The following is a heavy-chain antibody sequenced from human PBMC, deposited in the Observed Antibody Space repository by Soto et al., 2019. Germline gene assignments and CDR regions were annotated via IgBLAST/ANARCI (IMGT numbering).Heavy chain of an antibody. CDR2: ISGGGNDA. Sequence: GGSLRLSCAASGFTFSSYAMSWVRQAPGKGLEWVSSISGGGNDAYYADSVKGRFTISRDNSRNTLYLQMNSLRADDTAVHYCARSLFLASTGIEPFDFWGQGTLVTVSS. V-gene: IGHV3-23*01. D-gene: IGHD6-13*01. CDR3: ARSLFLASTGIEPFDF. CDR1: GFTFSSYA. J-gene: IGHJ4*02.